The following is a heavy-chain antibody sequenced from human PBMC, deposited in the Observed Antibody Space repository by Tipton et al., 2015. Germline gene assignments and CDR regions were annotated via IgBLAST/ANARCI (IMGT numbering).Heavy chain of an antibody. J-gene: IGHJ4*02. Sequence: SLRLSCAASGFSFENSAMAWVRQAPGKGLEWVALISYDGSGKSYADSVKGRFTSSRDNSKNTVYLQMNSLRAEDTAVYYCARNYDGSGYYSRLDFGYWGQGTLVTVSS. CDR1: GFSFENSA. CDR2: ISYDGSGK. CDR3: ARNYDGSGYYSRLDFGY. D-gene: IGHD3-22*01. V-gene: IGHV3-30*03.